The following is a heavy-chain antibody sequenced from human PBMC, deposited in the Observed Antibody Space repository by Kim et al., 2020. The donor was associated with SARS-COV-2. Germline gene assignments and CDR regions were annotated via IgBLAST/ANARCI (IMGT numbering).Heavy chain of an antibody. CDR2: TDGGTT. CDR3: TTDEAY. Sequence: TDGGTTDYAAPVKGRFTISRDDSKNTLYLQMNSLKTEDTAVYYCTTDEAYWGQGTLVTVSS. J-gene: IGHJ4*02. V-gene: IGHV3-15*01.